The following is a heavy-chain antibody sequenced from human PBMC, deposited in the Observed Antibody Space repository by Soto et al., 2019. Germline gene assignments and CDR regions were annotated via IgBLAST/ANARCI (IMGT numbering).Heavy chain of an antibody. J-gene: IGHJ6*03. CDR3: ARGTNPITIFGVAYYYYYMDV. CDR2: INHSGST. D-gene: IGHD3-3*01. Sequence: NPSETLSLTCAVYGGSFSGYYWSWIRQPPGKGLEWIGEINHSGSTNYNPSLKSRVTISVDTSKNQFSLKLSSVTAADTAVYYCARGTNPITIFGVAYYYYYMDVWGQGTTVTVSS. CDR1: GGSFSGYY. V-gene: IGHV4-34*01.